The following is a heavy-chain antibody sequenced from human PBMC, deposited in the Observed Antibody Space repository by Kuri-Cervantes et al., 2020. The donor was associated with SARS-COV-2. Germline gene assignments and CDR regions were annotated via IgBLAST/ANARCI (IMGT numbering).Heavy chain of an antibody. V-gene: IGHV3-48*01. D-gene: IGHD4-17*01. CDR2: ISSSSSTI. CDR1: GFTFSSYS. Sequence: GESLKISCAASGFTFSSYSMNWVRQAPGKGLEWVSYISSSSSTIYYADSVKGRFTISRDNAKNSLYLQMNSLRAEDTAVYYRAREFPTVTTWLGYYYYGMDVWGQGTTVTVSS. CDR3: AREFPTVTTWLGYYYYGMDV. J-gene: IGHJ6*02.